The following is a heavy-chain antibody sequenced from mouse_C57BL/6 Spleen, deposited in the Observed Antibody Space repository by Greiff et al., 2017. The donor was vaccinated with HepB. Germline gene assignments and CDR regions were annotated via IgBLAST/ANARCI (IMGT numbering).Heavy chain of an antibody. J-gene: IGHJ2*01. V-gene: IGHV1-64*01. Sequence: QVQLQQPGAELVKPGASVKLSCKASGYTFTSYWMHWVKQRPGQGLEWIGMIHPNSGSTNYNEKFKSKATLTVDKSSSTAYMQLSSLTSEDSAVYYCAREGSYGNYCYWGQGTTLTVSS. CDR1: GYTFTSYW. CDR3: AREGSYGNYCY. CDR2: IHPNSGST. D-gene: IGHD2-1*01.